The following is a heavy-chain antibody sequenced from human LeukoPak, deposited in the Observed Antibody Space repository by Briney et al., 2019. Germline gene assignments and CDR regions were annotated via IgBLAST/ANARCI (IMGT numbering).Heavy chain of an antibody. D-gene: IGHD3-22*01. J-gene: IGHJ4*02. CDR1: GYTFTGYY. CDR2: INPNSGVT. V-gene: IGHV1-2*02. CDR3: AREGTYYYDSSGLDY. Sequence: ASVKVSCKPSGYTFTGYYMHWVRQAPGQGLECMGWINPNSGVTNYAQKFQGRVTMTRDTSISTAYMELSRLRSDDTAVYYCAREGTYYYDSSGLDYWGQGTLVTVSS.